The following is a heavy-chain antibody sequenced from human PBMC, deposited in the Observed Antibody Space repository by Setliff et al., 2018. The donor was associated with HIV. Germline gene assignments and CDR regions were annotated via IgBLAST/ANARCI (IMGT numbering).Heavy chain of an antibody. V-gene: IGHV3-53*01. CDR3: ARRASGYQLGFYFDY. CDR1: GLTVSKNY. J-gene: IGHJ4*02. Sequence: PGGSLRLSCAASGLTVSKNYMSWVRQTPGTGLEWVSSIYSVGSAYYPDSVKGRFTISKDNSKNTLYLQMNSLRAEDTAVYYCARRASGYQLGFYFDYWGQGMLVTVSS. CDR2: IYSVGSA. D-gene: IGHD2-2*01.